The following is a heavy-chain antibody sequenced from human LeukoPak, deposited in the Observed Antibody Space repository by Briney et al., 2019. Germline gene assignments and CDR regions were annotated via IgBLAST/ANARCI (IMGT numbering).Heavy chain of an antibody. CDR2: ISGSGGST. D-gene: IGHD6-25*01. Sequence: GGSLRLSCAASGFTFSSYWMSWVRQSPGKGLEWVSAISGSGGSTYYADSVKGRFTISRDNSKNTLYLQMNSLRAEDTAVYYCAKHPSGLPDYFDYWGQGTLVTVSS. CDR3: AKHPSGLPDYFDY. V-gene: IGHV3-23*01. CDR1: GFTFSSYW. J-gene: IGHJ4*02.